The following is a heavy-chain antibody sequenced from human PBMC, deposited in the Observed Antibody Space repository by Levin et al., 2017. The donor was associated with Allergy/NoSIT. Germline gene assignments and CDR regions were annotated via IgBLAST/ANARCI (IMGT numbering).Heavy chain of an antibody. CDR2: ISSGNSPI. Sequence: GGSLRLSCAASGFTVSDYYMGWIRQAPGKGLEWLSYISSGNSPIYYADSVKGRFTISRDSARNSLFLQMNSLRAEDTAVYYCARASIGYDSSGELDYWGQGTLVTVSS. D-gene: IGHD3-22*01. V-gene: IGHV3-11*01. J-gene: IGHJ4*02. CDR3: ARASIGYDSSGELDY. CDR1: GFTVSDYY.